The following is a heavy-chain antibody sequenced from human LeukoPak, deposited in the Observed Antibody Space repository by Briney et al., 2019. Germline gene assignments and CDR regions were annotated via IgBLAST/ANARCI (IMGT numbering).Heavy chain of an antibody. CDR3: AADGDYYDSEGLGLDP. Sequence: SVKVSCKASGFTFTSSAMQWVRQARGQRLEWIGWIVVGSGNTNYAQKFQERVTITRDMSTSTAYMELSSLRSEDTAVYYCAADGDYYDSEGLGLDPWGQGTLVTVSS. CDR1: GFTFTSSA. CDR2: IVVGSGNT. D-gene: IGHD3-22*01. J-gene: IGHJ5*02. V-gene: IGHV1-58*02.